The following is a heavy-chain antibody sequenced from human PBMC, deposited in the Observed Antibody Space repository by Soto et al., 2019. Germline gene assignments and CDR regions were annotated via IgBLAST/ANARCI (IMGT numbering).Heavy chain of an antibody. Sequence: QVQLVESGGGVVQPGRSLRLSCAASGFTFSSYGMHWVRQAPGKGPEWVAVIWYDGSNKYYADSAKGRFTISRDNSKNTLYLQMNSLRAEDTAVYYCAREGCSGGSCFYYFDYWGQGTLVTVSS. J-gene: IGHJ4*02. D-gene: IGHD2-15*01. CDR2: IWYDGSNK. CDR3: AREGCSGGSCFYYFDY. CDR1: GFTFSSYG. V-gene: IGHV3-33*01.